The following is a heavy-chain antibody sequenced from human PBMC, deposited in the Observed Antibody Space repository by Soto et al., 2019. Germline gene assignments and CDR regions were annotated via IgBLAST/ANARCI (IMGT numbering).Heavy chain of an antibody. CDR3: AREDWNYAVNWFDP. CDR2: VYYNGIT. D-gene: IGHD1-7*01. J-gene: IGHJ5*02. CDR1: GGSINNHY. Sequence: SSETLSLTCTVSGGSINNHYWSWIRQPPGKGLEWLGYVYYNGITNYNPSLKSRVTISRDNAKNSLYLQMNSLRAEDTAVYYCAREDWNYAVNWFDPWGQGTLVTVSS. V-gene: IGHV4-59*11.